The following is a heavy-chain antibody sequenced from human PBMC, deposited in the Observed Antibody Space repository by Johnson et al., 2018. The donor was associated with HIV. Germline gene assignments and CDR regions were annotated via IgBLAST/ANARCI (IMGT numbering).Heavy chain of an antibody. CDR1: GFTFSSYG. V-gene: IGHV3-33*06. CDR3: AKSDCSGGSCYSVWRHAFDI. D-gene: IGHD2-15*01. CDR2: IWYDGSNK. J-gene: IGHJ3*02. Sequence: QMLLVESGGGVVQPGRSLRLSCAASGFTFSSYGMHWVRQAPGKGLEWVAVIWYDGSNKYYADSVRGRFTISRANSKNTLSLQMNSLRAEDTAVYYCAKSDCSGGSCYSVWRHAFDIWGQGTMVTVSS.